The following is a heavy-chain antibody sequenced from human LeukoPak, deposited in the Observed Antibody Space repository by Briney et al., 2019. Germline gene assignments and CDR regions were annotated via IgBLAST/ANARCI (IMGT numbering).Heavy chain of an antibody. CDR1: GGSISSSSYY. CDR3: ATSANYDILTGYIGAFDI. Sequence: PSETLSLTCTVSGGSISSSSYYWGWIRQPPRKGLEWIGSIYYSGSTHYTPSLRSRVTISVGTSKNQFSLKLSSVTAADTAVYYRATSANYDILTGYIGAFDIWGQGTMVTVSS. D-gene: IGHD3-9*01. V-gene: IGHV4-39*01. CDR2: IYYSGST. J-gene: IGHJ3*02.